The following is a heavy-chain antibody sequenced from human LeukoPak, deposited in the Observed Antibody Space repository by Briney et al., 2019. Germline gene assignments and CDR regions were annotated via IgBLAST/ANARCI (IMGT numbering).Heavy chain of an antibody. CDR3: AREGGFYRPLDY. V-gene: IGHV4-4*02. Sequence: PSGTLSLTCDVSGGSISATNWWTWIRQPPGGGVEWIGEFHLNGRTHYSPSLESRVTMSADMSENHISLQLTSVTAADTAVYYCAREGGFYRPLDYSGPGTLVIVSS. CDR2: FHLNGRT. CDR1: GGSISATNW. D-gene: IGHD2/OR15-2a*01. J-gene: IGHJ4*02.